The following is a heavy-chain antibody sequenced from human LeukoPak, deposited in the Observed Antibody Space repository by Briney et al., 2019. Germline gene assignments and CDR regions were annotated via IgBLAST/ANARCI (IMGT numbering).Heavy chain of an antibody. CDR3: ARIAVAGTFDY. V-gene: IGHV1-69*13. CDR2: IIPIFGTA. D-gene: IGHD6-19*01. J-gene: IGHJ4*02. Sequence: SVKVSCEASGGTFSSYAISWVRQAPGQGLEWTGGIIPIFGTANYAQKFQGRVTITADESTSTAYMELSSLRSEDTAVYYCARIAVAGTFDYWGQGTLVTVSS. CDR1: GGTFSSYA.